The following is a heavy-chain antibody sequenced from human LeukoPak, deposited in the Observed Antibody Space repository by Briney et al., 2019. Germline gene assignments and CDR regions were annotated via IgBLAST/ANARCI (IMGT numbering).Heavy chain of an antibody. Sequence: GGSLRLSCAASGFTFSSYAMSWVRQAPGKGLEWVSAISGSGGSTYYADPVKGRFTISRDNSKNTLYLQMNSLRAEDTAVYYCAKVKGRGYNWNYYFDYWGQGTLVTVSS. CDR2: ISGSGGST. J-gene: IGHJ4*02. CDR3: AKVKGRGYNWNYYFDY. D-gene: IGHD1-7*01. V-gene: IGHV3-23*01. CDR1: GFTFSSYA.